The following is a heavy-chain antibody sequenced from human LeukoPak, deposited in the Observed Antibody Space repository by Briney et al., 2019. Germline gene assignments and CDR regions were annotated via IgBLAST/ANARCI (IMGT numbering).Heavy chain of an antibody. Sequence: SETLSLTCTVSGGSISSYYWSWIRQPPGKGLEWIGYIYYSGSTNYNPSLKSRVTISVHTSKNQFSLKLRSVTAADTAVYYCAXXTGYVIEDYFDYWGQGTLVTVSS. CDR1: GGSISSYY. D-gene: IGHD3-22*01. J-gene: IGHJ4*02. CDR2: IYYSGST. V-gene: IGHV4-59*01. CDR3: AXXTGYVIEDYFDY.